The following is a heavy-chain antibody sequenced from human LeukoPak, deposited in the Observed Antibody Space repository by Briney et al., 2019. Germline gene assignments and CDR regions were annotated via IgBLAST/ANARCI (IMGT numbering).Heavy chain of an antibody. CDR3: ARGSIGPVGLWFGELPYYYYGMDV. V-gene: IGHV1-18*01. CDR1: GYTFTSYG. D-gene: IGHD3-10*01. Sequence: ASVKVSCKASGYTFTSYGISWVRQAPGQGLEWTGWISAYNGNTNYAQKLQGRVTMTTDTSTSTAYMELRSLRSDDTAVYYCARGSIGPVGLWFGELPYYYYGMDVWGQGTTVTVSS. CDR2: ISAYNGNT. J-gene: IGHJ6*02.